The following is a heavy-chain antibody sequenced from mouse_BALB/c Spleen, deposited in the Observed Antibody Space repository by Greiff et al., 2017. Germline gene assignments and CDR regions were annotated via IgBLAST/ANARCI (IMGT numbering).Heavy chain of an antibody. Sequence: EVKLMESGAELVRPGALVKLSCKASGFNIKDYYMHWVKQRPEQGLEWIGWIDPENGNTIYDPKFQGKASITADTSSNTAYLQLSSLTSEDTAVYYCATTYYGNQRAMDYWGQGTSVTVSS. CDR3: ATTYYGNQRAMDY. J-gene: IGHJ4*01. CDR2: IDPENGNT. CDR1: GFNIKDYY. D-gene: IGHD2-10*01. V-gene: IGHV14-1*02.